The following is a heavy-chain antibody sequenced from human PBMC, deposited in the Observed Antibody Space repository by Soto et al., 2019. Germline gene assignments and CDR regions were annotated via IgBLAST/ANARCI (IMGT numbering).Heavy chain of an antibody. Sequence: EVHLLESGGNLVQPGGSLRLSCAASGFSFSSHAMRWFRQAPGKGLEWVSAISGSGSATYYLDSVKGRFTISRDNSQNTVTLQMNSLRVEDTAIYYSTRGSWFGEFGDNWGQGTPVTVSS. V-gene: IGHV3-23*01. J-gene: IGHJ4*02. CDR1: GFSFSSHA. CDR3: TRGSWFGEFGDN. D-gene: IGHD3-10*01. CDR2: ISGSGSAT.